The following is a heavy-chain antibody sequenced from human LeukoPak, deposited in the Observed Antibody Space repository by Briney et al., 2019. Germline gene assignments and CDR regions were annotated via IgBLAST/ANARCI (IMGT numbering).Heavy chain of an antibody. CDR1: RFTFSSYE. Sequence: GGSLRLSCAASRFTFSSYEMNWVRQAPGKGLEWISYISSSGNTIYYADSVKGRFTISRDNAKNSLYLQMNSLRAEDTAVYYCARIGADYWGQGTLVTVSS. CDR3: ARIGADY. V-gene: IGHV3-48*03. J-gene: IGHJ4*02. CDR2: ISSSGNTI. D-gene: IGHD4/OR15-4a*01.